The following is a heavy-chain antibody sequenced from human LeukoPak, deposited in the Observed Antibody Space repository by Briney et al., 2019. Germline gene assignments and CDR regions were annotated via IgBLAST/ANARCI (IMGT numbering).Heavy chain of an antibody. J-gene: IGHJ4*02. CDR1: GGSFSGYY. CDR2: INHSGST. D-gene: IGHD1-1*01. Sequence: SETLSLTCAVYGGSFSGYYWSWIRQPPGKGLEWIGEINHSGSTNYNPSLKSRVTISVDTSKNQFSLKLSSVTAADTAVYYCARARYSHNWVPTIDYWGQGTLVTVSS. V-gene: IGHV4-34*01. CDR3: ARARYSHNWVPTIDY.